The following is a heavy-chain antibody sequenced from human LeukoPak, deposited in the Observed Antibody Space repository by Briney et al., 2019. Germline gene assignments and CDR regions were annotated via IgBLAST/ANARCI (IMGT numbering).Heavy chain of an antibody. CDR3: AKAASAVVVIRDHPRNYYMDV. Sequence: GGSLRLSCAASGFTFSSYGMHWVRQAPGKGLEWVAFIRYDGSNKYYADPVKGRFTISRDNSKNTLYLQMNSLRAEDTAVYYCAKAASAVVVIRDHPRNYYMDVWGKGTTVTVSS. CDR1: GFTFSSYG. J-gene: IGHJ6*03. CDR2: IRYDGSNK. V-gene: IGHV3-30*02. D-gene: IGHD3-22*01.